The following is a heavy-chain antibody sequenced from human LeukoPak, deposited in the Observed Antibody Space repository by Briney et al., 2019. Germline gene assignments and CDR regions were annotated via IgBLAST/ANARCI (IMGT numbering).Heavy chain of an antibody. CDR1: GFSFSSYS. CDR3: ARVPGDY. J-gene: IGHJ4*02. V-gene: IGHV3-21*01. Sequence: NPGGSLRLSCAASGFSFSSYSMNWVRQAPGKGLEWVSSISRSSDYIYYADSVKGRFTISRDNAKNSLYLQMNSLRAEDTAVYYCARVPGDYWGQGTLVTVSS. CDR2: ISRSSDYI.